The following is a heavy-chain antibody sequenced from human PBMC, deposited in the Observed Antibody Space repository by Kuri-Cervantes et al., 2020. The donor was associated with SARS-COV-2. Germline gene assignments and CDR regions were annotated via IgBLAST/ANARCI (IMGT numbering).Heavy chain of an antibody. D-gene: IGHD1-14*01. CDR1: GGSFSGYY. Sequence: SQTLSLACAVYGGSFSGYYWSWIRQPPGKGLEWVGEIDHSGSTNYNPSLKSRVTISVDTSKNQFSLKLSSVTAADTAVYYCARHRWFDPWGQGTLVTVSS. J-gene: IGHJ5*02. CDR2: IDHSGST. CDR3: ARHRWFDP. V-gene: IGHV4-34*01.